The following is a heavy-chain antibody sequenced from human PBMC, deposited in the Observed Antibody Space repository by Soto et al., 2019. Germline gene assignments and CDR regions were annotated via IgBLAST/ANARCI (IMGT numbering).Heavy chain of an antibody. J-gene: IGHJ3*01. Sequence: PRVSLRLSCAASGFSFATYSLNWVRQAPGKGLEWVATISTSSIYIDYAESVKGRFTISRDNAKNSLYLQISNLRAEDAALYYCAKYSGDSDAFEVWCTGT. V-gene: IGHV3-21*01. CDR3: AKYSGDSDAFEV. D-gene: IGHD4-17*01. CDR1: GFSFATYS. CDR2: ISTSSIYI.